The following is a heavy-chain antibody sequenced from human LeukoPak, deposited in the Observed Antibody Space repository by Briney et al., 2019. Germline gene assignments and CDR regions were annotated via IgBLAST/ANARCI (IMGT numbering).Heavy chain of an antibody. V-gene: IGHV5-51*01. Sequence: GESLQISCKGSGYSFTSYWIGWVRQMPGKGLEGMGIIYPGDSDTRYSPSFQGRVTISADKSISPAYLQWSSLKASDTAMYSCARLSSSWYGDFDYWGQGTLVTVSS. CDR1: GYSFTSYW. J-gene: IGHJ4*02. D-gene: IGHD6-13*01. CDR2: IYPGDSDT. CDR3: ARLSSSWYGDFDY.